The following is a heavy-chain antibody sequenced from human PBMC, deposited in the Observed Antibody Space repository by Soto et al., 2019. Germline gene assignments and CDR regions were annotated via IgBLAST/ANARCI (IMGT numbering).Heavy chain of an antibody. CDR2: INSDGTTI. V-gene: IGHV3-74*01. CDR3: KRAGSYRFDY. D-gene: IGHD1-26*01. Sequence: EVQLVESGGDLIQPGGSLRISCAASGFTFSTSWMHWVRQTPGEGLAWVSRINSDGTTINYADSVKGRFTISRDNAKNKLYLQMKSLRAGDTAVDFCKRAGSYRFDYWGQGTLVTVSS. J-gene: IGHJ4*02. CDR1: GFTFSTSW.